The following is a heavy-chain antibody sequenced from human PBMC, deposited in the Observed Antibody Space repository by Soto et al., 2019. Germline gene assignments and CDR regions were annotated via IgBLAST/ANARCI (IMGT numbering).Heavy chain of an antibody. J-gene: IGHJ6*02. V-gene: IGHV3-21*01. Sequence: PGGSLRLSCAASGFTFSSYSMNWVRQAPGKGLEWVSSINSSSSYIYYADSVKGRFTISRDNAKNSLYLQMNSLRAEDTAVYYFARDYAVVPRHYGMDVWGQGTTVTVSS. CDR3: ARDYAVVPRHYGMDV. D-gene: IGHD2-2*01. CDR1: GFTFSSYS. CDR2: INSSSSYI.